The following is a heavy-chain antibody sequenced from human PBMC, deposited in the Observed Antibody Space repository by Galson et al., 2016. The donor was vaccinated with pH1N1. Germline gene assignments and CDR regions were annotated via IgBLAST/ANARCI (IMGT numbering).Heavy chain of an antibody. D-gene: IGHD6-25*01. CDR1: GLIFNTYA. J-gene: IGHJ6*02. V-gene: IGHV3-23*01. CDR2: ISGSGGGT. CDR3: ARAGRLLGPYHHYALDV. Sequence: SLRLSCAASGLIFNTYAMTWVRQAPGKGLEWVSAISGSGGGTYYADSVKGRFRSFRDNSKNMLFLQMNSLRAEDTAVYYCARAGRLLGPYHHYALDVWGQGTTVTVSS.